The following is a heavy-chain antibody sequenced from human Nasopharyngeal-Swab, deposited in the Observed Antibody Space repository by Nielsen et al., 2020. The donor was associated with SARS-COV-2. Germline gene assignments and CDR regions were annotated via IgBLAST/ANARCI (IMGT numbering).Heavy chain of an antibody. D-gene: IGHD3-22*01. J-gene: IGHJ6*02. CDR1: GFTFSSYS. V-gene: IGHV3-21*01. Sequence: GGSLRLSCAASGFTFSSYSMNWVRQAPGKGLEWVSSISSSSSYIYYADSVKGRFTISRDNAKNTLYLQMNSLRAEDTAVYYCARELVYYYDSSGYPYYYYYGMDVWGQGTTVTVSS. CDR3: ARELVYYYDSSGYPYYYYYGMDV. CDR2: ISSSSSYI.